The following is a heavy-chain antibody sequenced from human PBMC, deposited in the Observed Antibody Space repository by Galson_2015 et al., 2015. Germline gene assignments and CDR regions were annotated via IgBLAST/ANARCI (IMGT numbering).Heavy chain of an antibody. Sequence: SLRLSCAASGFTFDDYAMHWVRHAPGKGLEWVSLISGDGGSTYYADSVKGRFTISRDNSKNSLYLQMNSLRTEDTALYYCAKDGERCSGGSCYHSGEDYWGQGTLVTVSS. V-gene: IGHV3-43*02. CDR3: AKDGERCSGGSCYHSGEDY. J-gene: IGHJ4*02. D-gene: IGHD2-15*01. CDR2: ISGDGGST. CDR1: GFTFDDYA.